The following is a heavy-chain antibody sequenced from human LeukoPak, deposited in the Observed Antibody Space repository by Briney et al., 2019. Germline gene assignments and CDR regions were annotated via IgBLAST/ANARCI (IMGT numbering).Heavy chain of an antibody. J-gene: IGHJ3*02. CDR1: GGSISSSSHY. Sequence: SETLSLTCTVSGGSISSSSHYWGWIRQPPGKGLEWIGSIYYSGSTYYNPSLKSRVTISVDTSKNQFSLKLSSVTAADTAVYYCARQQNRETWSSVDAFDIWGQGTMVTVSS. CDR2: IYYSGST. D-gene: IGHD1-26*01. V-gene: IGHV4-39*01. CDR3: ARQQNRETWSSVDAFDI.